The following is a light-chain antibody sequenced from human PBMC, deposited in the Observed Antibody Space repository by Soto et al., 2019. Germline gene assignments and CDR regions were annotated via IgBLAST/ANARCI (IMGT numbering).Light chain of an antibody. CDR3: VTWDTSLRTGV. J-gene: IGLJ3*02. CDR1: RSNIGSNY. V-gene: IGLV1-51*01. CDR2: NND. Sequence: QSVLTQPPSVSATPGQEVTISCSGSRSNIGSNYVAWYQQFPGTVPKLLIYNNDRRPSGTPDRVSGSASGTSATLTITGLQTEDEADYFCVTWDTSLRTGVIGGGTKLTVL.